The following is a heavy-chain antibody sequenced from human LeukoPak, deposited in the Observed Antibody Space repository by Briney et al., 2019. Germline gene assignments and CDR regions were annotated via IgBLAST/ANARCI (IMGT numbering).Heavy chain of an antibody. Sequence: GGSLRLSCAASGFTFSNYGMHWVRQPPGKGLEWVAFIRSDGSNKYYADSVKGRFTISRDNSKNTLYLQMNSLRAEDTAVYYCARAQAAYSGSYSRAYAFDIWGQGTMVTVSS. CDR1: GFTFSNYG. V-gene: IGHV3-30*02. CDR3: ARAQAAYSGSYSRAYAFDI. J-gene: IGHJ3*02. CDR2: IRSDGSNK. D-gene: IGHD1-26*01.